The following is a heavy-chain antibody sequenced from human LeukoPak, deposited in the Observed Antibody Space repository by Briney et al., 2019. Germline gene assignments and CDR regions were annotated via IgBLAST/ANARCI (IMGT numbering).Heavy chain of an antibody. Sequence: ASVKVSCKTSGYTFTDYDIHWVRQAPGQGLEWMGWINPNSANTNYAQKLQCRVTLTRDTSLSIAYMELSSLTSEDAAVYFCARGDFGETNTAFDIWGQGTLVAVSS. CDR3: ARGDFGETNTAFDI. J-gene: IGHJ3*02. V-gene: IGHV1-8*03. CDR1: GYTFTDYD. D-gene: IGHD4-17*01. CDR2: INPNSANT.